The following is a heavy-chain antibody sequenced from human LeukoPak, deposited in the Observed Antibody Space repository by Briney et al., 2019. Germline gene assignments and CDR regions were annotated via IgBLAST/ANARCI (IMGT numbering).Heavy chain of an antibody. V-gene: IGHV1-18*01. CDR2: ISAYNGNT. CDR1: GYTFTSYG. J-gene: IGHJ4*02. CDR3: ARGGPSGYSYGPFDY. Sequence: ASVKVSCKASGYTFTSYGISWVRQAPGQGLEWMGWISAYNGNTNYAQKLQGRVTMTTDTSTSTAYMELRSLRSDDTAVYYCARGGPSGYSYGPFDYWGQGTLVTVSS. D-gene: IGHD5-18*01.